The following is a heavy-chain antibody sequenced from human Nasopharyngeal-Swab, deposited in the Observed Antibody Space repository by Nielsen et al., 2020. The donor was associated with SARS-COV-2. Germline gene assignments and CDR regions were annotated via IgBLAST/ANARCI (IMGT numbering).Heavy chain of an antibody. D-gene: IGHD2-15*01. V-gene: IGHV3-23*01. J-gene: IGHJ5*02. CDR1: GFTFSSYA. CDR3: AKRGVAVAATSWFDP. Sequence: GGSLRLSCAASGFTFSSYAMSWVRQATGKGLEWVSAISGSGGSTYYSDSVKGRFTMSRDNSKNMLYLQMSSLRAEDTAVYYCAKRGVAVAATSWFDPWGQGTLVTVSS. CDR2: ISGSGGST.